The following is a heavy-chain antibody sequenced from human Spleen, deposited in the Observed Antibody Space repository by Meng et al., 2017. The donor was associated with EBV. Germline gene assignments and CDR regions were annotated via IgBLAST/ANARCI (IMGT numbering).Heavy chain of an antibody. CDR3: ARGGGYGDYEGWFDP. CDR2: IYQSGSA. D-gene: IGHD4-17*01. V-gene: IGHV4-30-2*01. J-gene: IGHJ5*02. Sequence: SGLGPGNPSPTLAPTGAVSGGSINNGVYSWSWIRQPPGKCLDWIGYIYQSGSAYYTPSLKLRVTMSVDMSKNQFSLKLSSVTAADTAVDYCARGGGYGDYEGWFDPWGQGTLVTVSS. CDR1: GGSINNGVYS.